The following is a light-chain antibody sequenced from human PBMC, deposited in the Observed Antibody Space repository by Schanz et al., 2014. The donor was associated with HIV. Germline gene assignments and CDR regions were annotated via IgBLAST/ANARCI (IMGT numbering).Light chain of an antibody. Sequence: QSVLTQPPSVSAAPGQKVTISCSGSTSNIGDNYVSWYQQVPGTAPKLLIYKNFQRPSEIPDRFSGSKTGTSATLAIIGLQTGDEADYYCGTWDSTLSAVVFGGGTKVTVL. V-gene: IGLV1-51*02. CDR3: GTWDSTLSAVV. CDR1: TSNIGDNY. J-gene: IGLJ2*01. CDR2: KNF.